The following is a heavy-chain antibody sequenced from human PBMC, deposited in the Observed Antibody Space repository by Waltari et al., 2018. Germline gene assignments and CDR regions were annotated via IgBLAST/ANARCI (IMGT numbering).Heavy chain of an antibody. Sequence: EVHLVESGGGLVQPGGYLGLSCAASCVRFTDYWMRWVRQAPGKGPEWVANIHKDGSEKNYVDYVKGRFTISRDNAKDSVYLQMNSLRADDTAMYYCVRDHWGPDYWGQGTLVTVSS. CDR1: CVRFTDYW. J-gene: IGHJ4*02. CDR2: IHKDGSEK. CDR3: VRDHWGPDY. D-gene: IGHD7-27*01. V-gene: IGHV3-7*01.